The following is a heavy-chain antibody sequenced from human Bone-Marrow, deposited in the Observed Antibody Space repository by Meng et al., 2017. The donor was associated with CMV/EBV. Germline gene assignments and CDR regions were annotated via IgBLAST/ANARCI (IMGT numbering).Heavy chain of an antibody. CDR2: ISYDGSNK. J-gene: IGHJ4*02. CDR1: GFTFSSYG. Sequence: GGSLRLSCAASGFTFSSYGMHWVRQAPGKGLEWVAVISYDGSNKYYADSVKGRFTISRDNSKNTLYLQMNSLRAEDTAVYYCARRLLELPFDYWGQGTLVTVSS. CDR3: ARRLLELPFDY. V-gene: IGHV3-30*19. D-gene: IGHD2-15*01.